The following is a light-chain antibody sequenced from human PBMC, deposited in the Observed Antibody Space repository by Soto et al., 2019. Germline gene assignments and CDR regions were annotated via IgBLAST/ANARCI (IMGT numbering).Light chain of an antibody. J-gene: IGLJ1*01. CDR2: GTI. Sequence: QSVLTQPPSVSEAPRQRVTISCSGSSSNIGNNAVNWYQQLPGKAPKLLIFGTINRPSGVPDRFSGSKSGTSASLAITGLQAEDEGDYYCQSYDSTLSARYVFGTGTKVTVL. CDR3: QSYDSTLSARYV. CDR1: SSNIGNNA. V-gene: IGLV1-40*01.